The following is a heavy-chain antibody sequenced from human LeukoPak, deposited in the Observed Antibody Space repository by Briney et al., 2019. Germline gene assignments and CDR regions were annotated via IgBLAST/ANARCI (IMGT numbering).Heavy chain of an antibody. J-gene: IGHJ4*01. D-gene: IGHD1-1*01. CDR2: VDPEDGET. CDR3: ATLELERRSDIGY. Sequence: ATVKISCKVSGYTFTGYYMHWVQQAPGKGLEWMGLVDPEDGETIYAEKFQGRVTITADTSTDTAYMELSSLRSEDTAVYSCATLELERRSDIGYWGQGTLVTVSS. V-gene: IGHV1-69-2*01. CDR1: GYTFTGYY.